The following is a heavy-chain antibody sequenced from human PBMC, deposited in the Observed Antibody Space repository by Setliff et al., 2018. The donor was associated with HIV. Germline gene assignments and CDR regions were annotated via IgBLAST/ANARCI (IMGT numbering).Heavy chain of an antibody. V-gene: IGHV4-39*01. CDR1: GASISNSNSY. J-gene: IGHJ4*02. D-gene: IGHD6-13*01. CDR3: ARHWLKPIQELQQLPLLDYFDY. CDR2: IYSSGSP. Sequence: AETLSLTCTVYGASISNSNSYWGWIRQPPGKRLEWLGSIYSSGSPSYNPSLSSRLTISVDTSKNHVSLRLSSVTAADTAVYYCARHWLKPIQELQQLPLLDYFDYWGQGTLVTVSS.